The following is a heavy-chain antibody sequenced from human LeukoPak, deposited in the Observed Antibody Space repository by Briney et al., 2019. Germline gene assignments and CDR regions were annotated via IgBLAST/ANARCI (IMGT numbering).Heavy chain of an antibody. CDR2: ISYDGSNK. D-gene: IGHD3-3*01. V-gene: IGHV3-30*18. Sequence: HPGGSLRLSCAASGFTFSSYGMHWVRQAPGEGLEWVAVISYDGSNKYYADSVKGRFTISRDNSKNTLYLQMNSLRAEDTAVYYCAKGLPQPDYFLEWLLYHDAFDIWGQGTMVTVSS. CDR3: AKGLPQPDYFLEWLLYHDAFDI. J-gene: IGHJ3*02. CDR1: GFTFSSYG.